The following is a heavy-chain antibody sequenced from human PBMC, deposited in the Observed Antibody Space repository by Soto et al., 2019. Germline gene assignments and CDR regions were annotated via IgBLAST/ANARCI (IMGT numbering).Heavy chain of an antibody. V-gene: IGHV4-31*03. D-gene: IGHD3-22*01. CDR3: ARDQKYDSSGYSRSIYYYGMDV. Sequence: LSETLSLTCTVSGGSISSGGYYWSWIRQHPGKGLEWIGYIYYSGSTYYNPSLKSRVTISVDTSKNQFSLKLSSVTAADTAVYYCARDQKYDSSGYSRSIYYYGMDVWGQGTTVTVSS. CDR2: IYYSGST. J-gene: IGHJ6*02. CDR1: GGSISSGGYY.